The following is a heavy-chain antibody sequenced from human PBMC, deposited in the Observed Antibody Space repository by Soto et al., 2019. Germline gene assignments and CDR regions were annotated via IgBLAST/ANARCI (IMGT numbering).Heavy chain of an antibody. CDR3: ARRGSSGLNYYYYYYMDV. D-gene: IGHD6-19*01. J-gene: IGHJ6*03. CDR1: GYTFTSYD. Sequence: ASVKVSCKASGYTFTSYDINWVRQATGQGLEWMGWMNPNSGNTGYAQKFQGRVTMTRNTSISTAYVELSSLRSEDTAVYYCARRGSSGLNYYYYYYMDVWGKGTTVTVSS. CDR2: MNPNSGNT. V-gene: IGHV1-8*01.